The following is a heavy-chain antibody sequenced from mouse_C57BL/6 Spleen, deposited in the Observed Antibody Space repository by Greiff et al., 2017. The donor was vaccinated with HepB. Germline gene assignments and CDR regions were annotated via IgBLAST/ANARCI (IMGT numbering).Heavy chain of an antibody. D-gene: IGHD1-1*01. CDR2: IDPNSGGT. CDR1: SYTFTSYW. V-gene: IGHV1-72*01. Sequence: QVQLQQPGAELVKPGASVKLSCKASSYTFTSYWMHWVKQRPGRGLEWIGRIDPNSGGTKYNEKFKSKATLTVDKPSSTAYMQLSSLTSEDSAVYYCARSLTTVVATDWYFDVWGTGTTVTVSS. J-gene: IGHJ1*03. CDR3: ARSLTTVVATDWYFDV.